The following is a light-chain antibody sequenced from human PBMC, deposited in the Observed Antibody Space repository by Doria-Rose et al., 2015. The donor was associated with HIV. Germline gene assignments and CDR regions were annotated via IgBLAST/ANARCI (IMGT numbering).Light chain of an antibody. CDR1: QSLLYTSKHY. V-gene: IGKV4-1*01. Sequence: TQSPESLGMSLGERATLNCKSHQSLLYTSKHYLAWYQQKPGQPPKLLIYWASTRQSGVPARFSGSGSGTDFTLTISSLEAEDVAVYYCQQYYDTPSFGPGTTVDIK. CDR3: QQYYDTPS. CDR2: WAS. J-gene: IGKJ3*01.